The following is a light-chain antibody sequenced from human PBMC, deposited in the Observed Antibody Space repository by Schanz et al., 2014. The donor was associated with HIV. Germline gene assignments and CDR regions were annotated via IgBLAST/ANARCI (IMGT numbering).Light chain of an antibody. CDR1: NSDSDAGGLNF. J-gene: IGLJ3*02. CDR2: DVS. V-gene: IGLV2-14*03. CDR3: SSYTTNGTWL. Sequence: QSALTQPASVSGSPGQSITISCTGANSDSDAGGLNFPARPHQYPGKAPQVLVSDVSVRPSGLSNRFSASKSGNTASLTISGLQAEDEGDYYCSSYTTNGTWLFGGGTKLTVL.